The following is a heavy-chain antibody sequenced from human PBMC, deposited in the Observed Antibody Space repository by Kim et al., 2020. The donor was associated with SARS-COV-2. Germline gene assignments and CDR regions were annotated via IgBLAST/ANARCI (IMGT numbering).Heavy chain of an antibody. CDR1: GFTFSSYA. D-gene: IGHD3-3*01. CDR3: VKADYDFWSGGYGMDV. CDR2: ISSNGGST. Sequence: GGSLRLSCSASGFTFSSYAMHWVRQAPGKGLEYVSAISSNGGSTYYADSVKGRFTISRDNSKNTLYLQMSSLRAEDTAVYYCVKADYDFWSGGYGMDVWGQGTTVTVSS. V-gene: IGHV3-64D*06. J-gene: IGHJ6*02.